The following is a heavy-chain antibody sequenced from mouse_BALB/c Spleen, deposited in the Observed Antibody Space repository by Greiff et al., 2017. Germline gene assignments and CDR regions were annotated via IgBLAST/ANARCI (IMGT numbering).Heavy chain of an antibody. V-gene: IGHV5-17*02. Sequence: EVKLVESGGGLVQPGGSRKLSCAASGFTFSRFGMHWVRQAPEKGLEWVAYISSGSSTIYYADTVKGRFTISRDNPKNTLFLQMTSLRSEDTAMYYCARDDYDYAMDYWGQGTSVTVSS. CDR2: ISSGSSTI. CDR1: GFTFSRFG. J-gene: IGHJ4*01. CDR3: ARDDYDYAMDY. D-gene: IGHD2-4*01.